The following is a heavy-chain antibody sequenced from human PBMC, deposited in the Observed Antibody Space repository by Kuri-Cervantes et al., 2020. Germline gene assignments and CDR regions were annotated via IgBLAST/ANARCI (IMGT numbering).Heavy chain of an antibody. CDR2: ISWNSGSI. J-gene: IGHJ3*02. V-gene: IGHV3-9*01. CDR3: AKDRTQQRTYYYDSSGYPYDAFDI. Sequence: SLKISCAASGFTFDDYAMHWVRQAPGKGLEWVSGISWNSGSIGYADSVKGRFTISRDKAENSLYLQMNSLRAEDTALYYCAKDRTQQRTYYYDSSGYPYDAFDIWGQGTMVTVSS. CDR1: GFTFDDYA. D-gene: IGHD3-22*01.